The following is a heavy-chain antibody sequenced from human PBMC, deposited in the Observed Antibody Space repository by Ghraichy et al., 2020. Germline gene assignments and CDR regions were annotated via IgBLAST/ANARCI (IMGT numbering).Heavy chain of an antibody. D-gene: IGHD3-16*01. Sequence: GGSLRLSCAASGFTVSSNFMSWVRQAPGKGLEWVSGIYNDGSPNYADSVRGRFTISRDTSKNTLFLQMSSLRAEDTAVYYCARENLLSVWLVSWGQGTLVTVAS. CDR3: ARENLLSVWLVS. J-gene: IGHJ5*02. V-gene: IGHV3-66*01. CDR2: IYNDGSP. CDR1: GFTVSSNF.